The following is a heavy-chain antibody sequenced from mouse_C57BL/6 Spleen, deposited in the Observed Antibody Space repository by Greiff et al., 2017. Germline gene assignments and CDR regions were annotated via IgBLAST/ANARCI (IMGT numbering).Heavy chain of an antibody. D-gene: IGHD2-1*01. Sequence: EVQGVESGGGLVKPGGSLKLSCAASGFTFSDSGMHWVRQAPEKGLEWVAYISSGSSTIYYADTVKGRFTISRDNAKNTLFLQMTSLRSEDTAMYYCSRDYGNYFDYWGQGTTLTVSS. CDR2: ISSGSSTI. CDR1: GFTFSDSG. CDR3: SRDYGNYFDY. J-gene: IGHJ2*01. V-gene: IGHV5-17*01.